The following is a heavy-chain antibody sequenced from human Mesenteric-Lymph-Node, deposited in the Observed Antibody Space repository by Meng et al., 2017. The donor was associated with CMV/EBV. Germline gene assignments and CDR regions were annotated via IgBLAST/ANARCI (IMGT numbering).Heavy chain of an antibody. D-gene: IGHD2-21*01. CDR2: ISAHNGNT. J-gene: IGHJ4*02. CDR1: GYTFSNYG. Sequence: ASVKVSCKASGYTFSNYGITWVRQTPGQGLEWMGWISAHNGNTNYVEKLQGRVTMTTDTSTSTAYMELRSLRSDDTAVYYCARGTIHCGGDCFDYWGQGTLVTVSS. CDR3: ARGTIHCGGDCFDY. V-gene: IGHV1-18*01.